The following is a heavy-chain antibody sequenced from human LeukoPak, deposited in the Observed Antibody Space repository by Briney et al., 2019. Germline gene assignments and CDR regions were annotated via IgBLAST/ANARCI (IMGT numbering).Heavy chain of an antibody. CDR3: AGGYYPYYYYYMDV. Sequence: GASVKVSCKASGGTFSSYAISWVRQAPGQGLEWMGGIIPIFGTANYAQKFQGRVTITADESTSTAYMELSSLRSEDTAVYYCAGGYYPYYYYYMDVWGKGTTVTVSS. CDR2: IIPIFGTA. J-gene: IGHJ6*03. CDR1: GGTFSSYA. D-gene: IGHD3-22*01. V-gene: IGHV1-69*13.